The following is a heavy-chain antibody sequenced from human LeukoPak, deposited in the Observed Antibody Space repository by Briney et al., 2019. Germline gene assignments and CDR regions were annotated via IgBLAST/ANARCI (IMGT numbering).Heavy chain of an antibody. CDR2: IYYSGST. CDR1: GGSISSYY. CDR3: ARLKHCSSTSCYEYYYYYGMDV. V-gene: IGHV4-59*08. J-gene: IGHJ6*02. Sequence: SETLSLTCTVSGGSISSYYWSWIRQPPGKGLEWIGYIYYSGSTNYNPSLKSRVTISVDTSKNQFSLKLSSVTAADTAVYYCARLKHCSSTSCYEYYYYYGMDVWGQGTTVTVSS. D-gene: IGHD2-2*01.